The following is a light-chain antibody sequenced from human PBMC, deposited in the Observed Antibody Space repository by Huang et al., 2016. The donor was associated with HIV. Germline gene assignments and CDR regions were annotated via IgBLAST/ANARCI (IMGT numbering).Light chain of an antibody. CDR2: GAS. CDR1: QSINNN. V-gene: IGKV3-15*01. Sequence: IVLTQSPATLSLSPGERAALSCRATQSINNNLAWYQQKRGQSPRLLIYGASTRATGIPARFSGSGSGTEFTLTISSLQSEDFAVYYCQQYNNWPPLLTFGGGTKVEIK. CDR3: QQYNNWPPLLT. J-gene: IGKJ4*01.